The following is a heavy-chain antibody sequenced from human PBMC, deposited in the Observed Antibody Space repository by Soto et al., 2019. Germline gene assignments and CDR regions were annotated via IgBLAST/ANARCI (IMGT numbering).Heavy chain of an antibody. J-gene: IGHJ4*02. CDR3: AKAGTHSYFDY. CDR2: LSASGGNT. Sequence: EVQLLESGGGLVQPGGSPRLSCAASGFTFSIYAMNWVRQAPGKGLEWVSALSASGGNTYYADSVKGRFTLSRDNSKNTLYLQMNSLRAEDTAVYYCAKAGTHSYFDYWGQGTLVTVSS. D-gene: IGHD1-1*01. V-gene: IGHV3-23*01. CDR1: GFTFSIYA.